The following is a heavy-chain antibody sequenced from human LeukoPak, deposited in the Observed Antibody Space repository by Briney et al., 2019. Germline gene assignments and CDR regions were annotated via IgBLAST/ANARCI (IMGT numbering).Heavy chain of an antibody. CDR3: ARDLPQAPPLTIFGVVDAFDI. Sequence: PSETLSLTCTVSGVSISSSNSYWGWIRQPPGKGLEWIGSIYYSGSTYYNPSLKSRVTISVDTSKNQFSLKLSSVTAADTAVYYCARDLPQAPPLTIFGVVDAFDIWGQGTMVTVSS. D-gene: IGHD3-3*01. V-gene: IGHV4-39*07. CDR1: GVSISSSNSY. J-gene: IGHJ3*02. CDR2: IYYSGST.